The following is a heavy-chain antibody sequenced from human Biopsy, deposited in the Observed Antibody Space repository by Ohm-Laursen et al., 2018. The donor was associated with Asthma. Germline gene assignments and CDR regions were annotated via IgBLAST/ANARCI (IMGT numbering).Heavy chain of an antibody. CDR1: VYTFTGYY. CDR3: AREGITGTTAWFDP. V-gene: IGHV1-2*06. CDR2: INPNSGGT. J-gene: IGHJ5*02. D-gene: IGHD1-7*01. Sequence: SVKVSCKASVYTFTGYYMHWVRQAPGQGLEWMGRINPNSGGTNYAQKFQGRVTMTRDTSISTAYMELSRLRSDDTAVYYCAREGITGTTAWFDPWGQGTLVTVSS.